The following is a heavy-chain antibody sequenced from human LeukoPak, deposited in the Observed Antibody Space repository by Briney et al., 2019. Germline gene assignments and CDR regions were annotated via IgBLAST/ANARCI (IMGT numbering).Heavy chain of an antibody. Sequence: SETLSLTCAVYGGSFSGYYWSWIRQPPGKGLEWIGEINHSGSTNYNPSLKSRVTISVDTSKNQFSLKLSSVTAADTAVYYCARLGYDILTGYPHFDYWGQGTLVTVSS. CDR2: INHSGST. J-gene: IGHJ4*02. D-gene: IGHD3-9*01. V-gene: IGHV4-34*01. CDR1: GGSFSGYY. CDR3: ARLGYDILTGYPHFDY.